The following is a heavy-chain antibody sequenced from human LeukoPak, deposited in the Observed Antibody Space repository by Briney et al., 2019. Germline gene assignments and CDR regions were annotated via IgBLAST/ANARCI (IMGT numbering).Heavy chain of an antibody. CDR2: IYYGGST. D-gene: IGHD3-10*01. Sequence: PSETLSLTCTVSGGSISSGGYYWSWTRQHPGKGLEWIGYIYYGGSTYFNPSLKSRVIISVDTSKNQFSLKLSSVTAADTAMYYCARAYYYGSGSYNWKRVPNWFDPWGQGTLVTVSS. V-gene: IGHV4-31*03. CDR3: ARAYYYGSGSYNWKRVPNWFDP. CDR1: GGSISSGGYY. J-gene: IGHJ5*02.